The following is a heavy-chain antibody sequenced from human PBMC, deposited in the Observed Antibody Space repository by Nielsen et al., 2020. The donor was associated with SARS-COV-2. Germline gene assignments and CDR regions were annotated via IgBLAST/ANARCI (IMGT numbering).Heavy chain of an antibody. CDR2: ISYDGSNK. CDR3: AKDYYYDSSGYEHDAFDI. V-gene: IGHV3-33*06. D-gene: IGHD3-22*01. CDR1: GSTFSSYG. Sequence: GGALRLSCAASGSTFSSYGMHWVRQAPGKGLEWVAVISYDGSNKYYADSVKGRFTISRDNSKNTLYLQMNSLRAEDTAVYYCAKDYYYDSSGYEHDAFDIWGQGTMVTVSS. J-gene: IGHJ3*02.